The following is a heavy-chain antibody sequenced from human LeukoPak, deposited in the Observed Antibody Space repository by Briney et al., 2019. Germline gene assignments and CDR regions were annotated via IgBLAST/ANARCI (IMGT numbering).Heavy chain of an antibody. CDR2: IYYSGST. D-gene: IGHD7-27*01. Sequence: SETLSLTCTVSGGSISSYYWSWIRQPPGKGLEWIGYIYYSGSTNYNPSLKSRVTISVDTSKNQFSLKLSSVTAADTAVYYCAGLTANWGSRYYYYGMDVWGKGTTVTVSS. J-gene: IGHJ6*04. V-gene: IGHV4-59*01. CDR1: GGSISSYY. CDR3: AGLTANWGSRYYYYGMDV.